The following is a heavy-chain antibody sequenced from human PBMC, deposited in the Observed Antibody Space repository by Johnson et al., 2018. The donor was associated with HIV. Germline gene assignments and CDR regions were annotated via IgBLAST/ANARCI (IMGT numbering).Heavy chain of an antibody. CDR3: ARAPGGSPRAAFDI. CDR1: GFSVRNNY. Sequence: VQLVESGGGLVQPGGSLRLSCGASGFSVRNNYMNWVRQAPGKGLEWVSVIYSGGSTYYADSVRGRFTISRDNSRNTLYLQMNSLRAEDTALYYCARAPGGSPRAAFDIWGQGTMVTVSS. J-gene: IGHJ3*02. CDR2: IYSGGST. D-gene: IGHD2-15*01. V-gene: IGHV3-66*01.